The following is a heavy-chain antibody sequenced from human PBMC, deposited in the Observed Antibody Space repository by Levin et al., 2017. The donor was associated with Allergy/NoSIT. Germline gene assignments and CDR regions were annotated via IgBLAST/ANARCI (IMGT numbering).Heavy chain of an antibody. V-gene: IGHV3-33*01. J-gene: IGHJ2*01. CDR3: ARAGCSGVGCVDWYFDL. D-gene: IGHD2-15*01. Sequence: GESLKISCAASGFSFSTYGMNWVRQAPGKGLEWVAVIWYDGSNKYYADSVKGRFTISRDNSKNMLFLQMNSLRAEDTAVYYCARAGCSGVGCVDWYFDLWGRGTLVTVSS. CDR2: IWYDGSNK. CDR1: GFSFSTYG.